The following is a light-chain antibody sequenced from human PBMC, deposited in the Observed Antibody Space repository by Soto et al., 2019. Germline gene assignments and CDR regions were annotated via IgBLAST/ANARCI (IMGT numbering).Light chain of an antibody. CDR1: QSVSSNY. J-gene: IGKJ2*01. Sequence: EIVLTQSPGTLSLSPGERAALCCRASQSVSSNYLAWYQQKPGQAPRLFIYGASSRATGIPDRFSGSGSGTDFTLTISRLEPEDFAVYYCQQYGSSYTFGQGTKLEIK. CDR3: QQYGSSYT. V-gene: IGKV3-20*01. CDR2: GAS.